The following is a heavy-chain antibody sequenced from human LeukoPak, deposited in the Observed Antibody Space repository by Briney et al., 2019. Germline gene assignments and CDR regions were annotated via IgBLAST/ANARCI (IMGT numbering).Heavy chain of an antibody. V-gene: IGHV4-59*08. Sequence: SETLSLTCTVSGGSISSYYWSWIRQPPGKGLEWIAYSSDNGNSNYNPSLKSRVTASVDTSKNQFSLKRSSVTAADTAVYYCARHGDYSDSRTPDFDYWGQGTLVTVSS. CDR2: SSDNGNS. D-gene: IGHD3-22*01. CDR3: ARHGDYSDSRTPDFDY. J-gene: IGHJ4*02. CDR1: GGSISSYY.